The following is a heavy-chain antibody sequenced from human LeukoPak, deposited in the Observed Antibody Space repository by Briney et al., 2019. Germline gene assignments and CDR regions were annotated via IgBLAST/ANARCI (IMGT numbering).Heavy chain of an antibody. D-gene: IGHD2-2*02. Sequence: PSETLSLTCTVSGGSISSSSYYWGWIRQPPGKGLEWIGSIYYSGSTYYNPSLKSRVTISVDTSKNQFSLKLSSVTAADTAVYYCARGLPPELVPAAILYSSSSGAFDIWGQGTMVTVSS. V-gene: IGHV4-39*07. CDR2: IYYSGST. CDR3: ARGLPPELVPAAILYSSSSGAFDI. J-gene: IGHJ3*02. CDR1: GGSISSSSYY.